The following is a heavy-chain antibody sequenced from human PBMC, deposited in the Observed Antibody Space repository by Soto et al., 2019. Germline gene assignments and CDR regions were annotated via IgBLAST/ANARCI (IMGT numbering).Heavy chain of an antibody. CDR2: IIPILGTA. D-gene: IGHD3-10*01. J-gene: IGHJ6*03. CDR3: VWVRRNPPDMDV. V-gene: IGHV1-69*13. Sequence: SVKVSCKACGGTFSSYAISWVRQAPGQGLEWMGGIIPILGTANYAQKFQGRVTITADESTSTAYMELSSLRSEDTAVYYCVWVRRNPPDMDVWGKGTTVTVSS. CDR1: GGTFSSYA.